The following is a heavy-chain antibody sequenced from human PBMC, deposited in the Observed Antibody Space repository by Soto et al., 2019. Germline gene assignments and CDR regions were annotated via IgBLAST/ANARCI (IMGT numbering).Heavy chain of an antibody. Sequence: GGSLRLSCAASGFTFSSYAMHWVRQAPGKGLEWVAVISYDGSNKYYADSVKGRFTISRDNSKNTLYLQMNSLRAEDTAVYYCAREYMGELLLGYWGQGTLVTVSS. V-gene: IGHV3-30-3*01. CDR3: AREYMGELLLGY. CDR2: ISYDGSNK. J-gene: IGHJ4*02. D-gene: IGHD1-26*01. CDR1: GFTFSSYA.